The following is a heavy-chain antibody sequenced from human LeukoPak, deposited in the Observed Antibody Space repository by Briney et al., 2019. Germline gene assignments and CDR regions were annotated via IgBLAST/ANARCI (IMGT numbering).Heavy chain of an antibody. CDR2: ISDDGRKK. Sequence: GGSLRLSCAASGFTFTRYGMHWVRQAPSEGLECVALISDDGRKKYYAESVKGRFTITRDDSKNTLYLQMSSLRAEDTAMYYCAKWNGDFLTGYYLDDWGQGTLVTVSS. J-gene: IGHJ4*02. CDR1: GFTFTRYG. D-gene: IGHD3-9*01. CDR3: AKWNGDFLTGYYLDD. V-gene: IGHV3-30*18.